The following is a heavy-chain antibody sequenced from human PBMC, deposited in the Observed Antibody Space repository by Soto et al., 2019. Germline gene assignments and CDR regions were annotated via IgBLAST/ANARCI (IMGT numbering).Heavy chain of an antibody. Sequence: QVQLQESGPGLVKPSDTLSLTCTVSDGSVSSGHYYWTLIRQPPGKGLEWIGYIYNSESTNYNPSLRSRLTISIDTSKNQFSLELSSVTAADTAVYYCGKHYNRYFDLWGRGTLVTVSS. D-gene: IGHD3-9*01. CDR1: DGSVSSGHYY. CDR3: GKHYNRYFDL. CDR2: IYNSEST. V-gene: IGHV4-61*01. J-gene: IGHJ2*01.